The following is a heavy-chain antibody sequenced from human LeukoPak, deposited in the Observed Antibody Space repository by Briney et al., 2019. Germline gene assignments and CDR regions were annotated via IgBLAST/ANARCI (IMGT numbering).Heavy chain of an antibody. Sequence: PGRSLRLSCAASGFTFSNYALHWVRQAPGKGLEWGAVISYDGSNKFYADSVRGRFTISRDNSKNTLFLQMNSLRDEDTAVYYCARERQMGATPFDYWGQGSLVTVSS. CDR3: ARERQMGATPFDY. CDR2: ISYDGSNK. D-gene: IGHD1-26*01. V-gene: IGHV3-30*04. J-gene: IGHJ4*02. CDR1: GFTFSNYA.